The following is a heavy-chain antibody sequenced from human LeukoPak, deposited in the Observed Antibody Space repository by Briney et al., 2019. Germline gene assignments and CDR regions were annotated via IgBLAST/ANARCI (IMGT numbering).Heavy chain of an antibody. CDR1: GFTFSSFN. CDR3: ARDPYSGNYGNDYYYYMDV. Sequence: GSLRLSCAASGFTFSSFNMNWVRQAPGQAMEWVSSITSSGTHIFYADSVRGRFTISRDNAKNSLYLQMDSLGPDDTAVYYCARDPYSGNYGNDYYYYMDVWGKGTTVTISS. J-gene: IGHJ6*03. D-gene: IGHD1-26*01. V-gene: IGHV3-21*01. CDR2: ITSSGTHI.